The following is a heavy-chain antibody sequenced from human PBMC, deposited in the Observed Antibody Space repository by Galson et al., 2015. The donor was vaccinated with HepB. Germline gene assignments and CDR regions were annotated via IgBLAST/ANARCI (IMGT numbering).Heavy chain of an antibody. CDR2: ISSSGSTI. Sequence: SLRLSCAASGFTFSSYDMNWVRQAPGKGLEWVSYISSSGSTIYYADSVKGRFTISRDNTKNSLYLQMNSLRAEDTAVYYCHTIQGYYYDSSGYYGDYWGQGTLVTVSS. J-gene: IGHJ4*02. CDR1: GFTFSSYD. CDR3: HTIQGYYYDSSGYYGDY. V-gene: IGHV3-48*03. D-gene: IGHD3-22*01.